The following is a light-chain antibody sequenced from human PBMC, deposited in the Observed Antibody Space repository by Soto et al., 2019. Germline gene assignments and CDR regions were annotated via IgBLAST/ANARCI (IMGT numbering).Light chain of an antibody. CDR2: NTN. V-gene: IGLV8-61*01. Sequence: QPVVTQEPPFSVSPGGTVTLTCGLSSGSVSLSYYPSWYQQTPGQAPRTLIYNTNTRSSGVPDRFSGSILGNKAALTITGAQADDESDYYCVLYMGSGISVFGGGTKLTVL. CDR1: SGSVSLSYY. J-gene: IGLJ2*01. CDR3: VLYMGSGISV.